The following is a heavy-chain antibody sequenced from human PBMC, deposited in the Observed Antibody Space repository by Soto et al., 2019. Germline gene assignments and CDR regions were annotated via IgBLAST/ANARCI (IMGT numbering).Heavy chain of an antibody. CDR2: IKEDGAEE. D-gene: IGHD3-3*01. CDR3: ARNYDFWRGRTEVYDY. Sequence: EVQLAESGGGLVQPGGSLRLSCVASGLRFSSYWMSWVRQAPGKGLEWVATIKEDGAEESYVDSVRGRFTISRDNAKNSLFLQMNSLRVEDTAVYFCARNYDFWRGRTEVYDYWGQGALVTVPS. J-gene: IGHJ4*02. CDR1: GLRFSSYW. V-gene: IGHV3-7*01.